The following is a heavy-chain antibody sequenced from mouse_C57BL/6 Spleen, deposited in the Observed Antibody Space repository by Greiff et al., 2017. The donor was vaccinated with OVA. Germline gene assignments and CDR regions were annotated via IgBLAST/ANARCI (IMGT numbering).Heavy chain of an antibody. CDR3: AREDSYAMDY. V-gene: IGHV1-63*01. CDR2: IYPGGGYT. J-gene: IGHJ4*01. Sequence: VQLQESGAELVRPGTSVKMSCKASGYTFTNYWIGWAKQRPGHGLEWIGDIYPGGGYTNYNEKFKGKATLTADKSSSTAYMQFSSLTSEDSAIYYCAREDSYAMDYWGQGTSVTVSS. CDR1: GYTFTNYW.